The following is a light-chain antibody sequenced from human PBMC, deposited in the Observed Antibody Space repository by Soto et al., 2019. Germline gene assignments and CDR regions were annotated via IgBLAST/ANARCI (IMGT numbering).Light chain of an antibody. Sequence: QAVVTQPPSVSEAPRQRVTISCSGSTSNIGTNAVNWYQHLPGKAPKLLLYYDDVLPSGVSTRFSGSKSGTSASLAIRGLQSEDEADYYCASWDDSLNGPVFGGGTKVTVL. CDR1: TSNIGTNA. CDR3: ASWDDSLNGPV. CDR2: YDD. V-gene: IGLV1-36*01. J-gene: IGLJ3*02.